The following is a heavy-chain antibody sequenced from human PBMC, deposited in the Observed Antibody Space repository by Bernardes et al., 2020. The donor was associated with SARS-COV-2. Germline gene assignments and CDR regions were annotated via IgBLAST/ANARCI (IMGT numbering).Heavy chain of an antibody. V-gene: IGHV6-1*01. CDR2: TSYRSKWNY. J-gene: IGHJ6*02. CDR1: GDSVSSNSAV. Sequence: SQSLSLTCAISGDSVSSNSAVWHWIRQSPSRGLEWLGRTSYRSKWNYDYAVSVKSRITISPDTSKNQFSLELTSVTPEDTAVYYCARWANYAMGVWGQGTKVTVSS. CDR3: ARWANYAMGV.